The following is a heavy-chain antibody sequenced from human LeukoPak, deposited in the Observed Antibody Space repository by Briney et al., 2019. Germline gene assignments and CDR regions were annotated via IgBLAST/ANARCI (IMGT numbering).Heavy chain of an antibody. D-gene: IGHD3-22*01. CDR3: ARVLYYYDSSGNLDY. CDR2: INPNSGGT. CDR1: GYTFTGYY. J-gene: IGHJ4*02. V-gene: IGHV1-2*02. Sequence: ASVKVSCKASGYTFTGYYMHWVRQAPGQGLEWMGWINPNSGGTNYAQKFQGRVTMTRDTFISTAYMELSRLRSDDTAVYYCARVLYYYDSSGNLDYWGQGTLVTVSS.